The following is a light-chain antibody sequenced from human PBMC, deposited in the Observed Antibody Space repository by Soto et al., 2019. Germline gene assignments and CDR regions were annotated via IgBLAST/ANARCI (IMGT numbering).Light chain of an antibody. CDR2: AAS. J-gene: IGKJ4*01. Sequence: DIQMTQSPSSLSASVGDRVTITCRASQSISSYLNWYQQKPGKAPNLLIYAASSLQGGVQSRFTGSGSGTDFTLTISSLQPEDFATYYCQQSYSTTPTFGGGTTVEIK. CDR1: QSISSY. CDR3: QQSYSTTPT. V-gene: IGKV1-39*01.